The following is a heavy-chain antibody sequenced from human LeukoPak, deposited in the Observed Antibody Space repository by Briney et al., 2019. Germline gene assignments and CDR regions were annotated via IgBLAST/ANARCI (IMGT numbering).Heavy chain of an antibody. V-gene: IGHV3-30-3*01. J-gene: IGHJ5*02. D-gene: IGHD3-22*01. CDR2: ISYDGSNK. Sequence: TGGSLRLSCAASGFTFSSYAMHWVRQAPGKGLEWVAVISYDGSNKYYADSVKGRFTISRDNSKNTLYLQMNSLRAEDTAVYYCARDYYDSSGYYSLSNWFDPWGQGTLVTVSS. CDR1: GFTFSSYA. CDR3: ARDYYDSSGYYSLSNWFDP.